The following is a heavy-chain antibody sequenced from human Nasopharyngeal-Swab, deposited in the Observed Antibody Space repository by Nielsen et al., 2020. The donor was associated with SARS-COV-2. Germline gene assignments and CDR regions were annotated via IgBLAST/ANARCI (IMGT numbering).Heavy chain of an antibody. CDR3: AKDRDSGDDSEEYYHYYGMDV. CDR2: ISGDSDST. Sequence: ESLKISCAASGFTFSNFAVSWVRQAPGKGLEWVSVISGDSDSTYYTDSVRGRFTISRDNSKNTLSLQMNNLRAEDTAIYYCAKDRDSGDDSEEYYHYYGMDVWGQGAPVTVSS. D-gene: IGHD5-12*01. V-gene: IGHV3-23*01. CDR1: GFTFSNFA. J-gene: IGHJ6*02.